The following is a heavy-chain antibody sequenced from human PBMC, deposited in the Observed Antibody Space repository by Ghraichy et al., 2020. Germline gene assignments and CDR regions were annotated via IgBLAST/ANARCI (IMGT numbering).Heavy chain of an antibody. CDR3: ARGGYDFWSGYFWFDP. CDR2: INHSGST. J-gene: IGHJ5*02. D-gene: IGHD3-3*01. Sequence: SETLSLTCAVYGGSFSGYYWSWIRQPPGKGLEWIGEINHSGSTNYNPSLKSRVTISVDTSKNQFSLKLSSVTAADTAVYYCARGGYDFWSGYFWFDPWGQGTLVTVSS. V-gene: IGHV4-34*01. CDR1: GGSFSGYY.